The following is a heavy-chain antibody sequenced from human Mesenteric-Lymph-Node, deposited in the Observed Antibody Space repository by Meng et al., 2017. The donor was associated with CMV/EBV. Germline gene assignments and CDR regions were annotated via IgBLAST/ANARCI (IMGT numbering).Heavy chain of an antibody. CDR3: AGNSGYCSSTSCYTMGFSYYYGMDV. J-gene: IGHJ6*02. Sequence: WVRKAPGQGLEWMGWINPNSGGTNYAQKFQGRVTMTRDTSISTAYMELSRLRSDDTAVYYCAGNSGYCSSTSCYTMGFSYYYGMDVWGQGTTVTVSS. D-gene: IGHD2-2*02. CDR2: INPNSGGT. V-gene: IGHV1-2*02.